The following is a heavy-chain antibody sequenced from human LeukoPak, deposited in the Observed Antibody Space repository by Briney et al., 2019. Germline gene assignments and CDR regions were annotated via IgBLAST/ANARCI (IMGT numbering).Heavy chain of an antibody. CDR3: SRDPRHNDY. CDR1: RFTFSSDG. J-gene: IGHJ4*02. Sequence: GGSLRLSCAASRFTFSSDGMSWIRQAPGKGLELLSYISSSAHDVNYIDSVRGRFTISRDNAKNSLYLHMNSRTVEDTAVYYCSRDPRHNDYWGQGTLVTVSS. V-gene: IGHV3-11*01. CDR2: ISSSAHDV.